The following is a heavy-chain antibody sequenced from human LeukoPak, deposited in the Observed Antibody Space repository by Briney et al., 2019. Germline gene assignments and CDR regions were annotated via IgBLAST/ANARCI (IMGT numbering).Heavy chain of an antibody. D-gene: IGHD3-3*01. CDR3: AKIFGVVIGGVGAFDI. Sequence: QPGRSLRLSCAASGFTFSSYAMHWVRQAPGKGLEWVAVISYDGSNKYYADSVKGRFTISRDNSKNTLYLQMNSLRAEDTAVYYCAKIFGVVIGGVGAFDIWGQGTMVTVSS. CDR2: ISYDGSNK. CDR1: GFTFSSYA. J-gene: IGHJ3*02. V-gene: IGHV3-30-3*01.